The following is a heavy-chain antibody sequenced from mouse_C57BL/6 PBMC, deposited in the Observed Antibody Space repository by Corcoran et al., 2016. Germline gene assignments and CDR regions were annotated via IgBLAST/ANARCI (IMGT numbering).Heavy chain of an antibody. D-gene: IGHD2-4*01. V-gene: IGHV3-6*01. CDR1: GYSITSGYY. CDR3: ARDGDYDGNYFDY. CDR2: ISYDGSN. J-gene: IGHJ2*01. Sequence: DVQLQESGPGLVKPSQSLSLTCSVTGYSITSGYYWNWIRQFPGNKLEWMGYISYDGSNNYNPSLKNRISITRDTSKNQFFLKLNSVTTEDTATYYCARDGDYDGNYFDYWGQGTTLTVSS.